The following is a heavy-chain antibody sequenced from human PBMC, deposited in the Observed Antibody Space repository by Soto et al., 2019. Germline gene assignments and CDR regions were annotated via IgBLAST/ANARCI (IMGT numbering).Heavy chain of an antibody. CDR2: ISSNGGST. Sequence: GGSLRLSCSASGFTFSSYAMHWVRQAPGKGLEYVSAISSNGGSTYYADSVKGRFTISRDNSKNTLYLQMSSLRAEDTAVYYCVKSQAAEWLVHPHFDYWGQGTLVTVSS. V-gene: IGHV3-64D*08. D-gene: IGHD6-19*01. J-gene: IGHJ4*02. CDR1: GFTFSSYA. CDR3: VKSQAAEWLVHPHFDY.